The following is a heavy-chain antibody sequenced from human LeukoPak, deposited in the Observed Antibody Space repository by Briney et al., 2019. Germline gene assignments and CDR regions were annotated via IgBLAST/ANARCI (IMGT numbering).Heavy chain of an antibody. CDR3: ARGDCGYDRYYFDN. D-gene: IGHD3-22*01. Sequence: GASVKVSCKASGYTFTDNYMHWARQAPGQGLEWMGWINPNSGGGNYPPRFQGRVTMTRDTSISTVYIELISLRSDDTAVYYCARGDCGYDRYYFDNWGQGTLVTVSS. V-gene: IGHV1-2*02. J-gene: IGHJ4*02. CDR1: GYTFTDNY. CDR2: INPNSGGG.